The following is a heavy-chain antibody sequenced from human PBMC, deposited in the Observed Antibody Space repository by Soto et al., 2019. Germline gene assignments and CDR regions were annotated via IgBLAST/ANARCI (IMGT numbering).Heavy chain of an antibody. CDR2: ISGSGGST. J-gene: IGHJ4*02. V-gene: IGHV3-23*01. Sequence: PGGSLRLSCAASGFTFSSYAMSWVRQAPGKGLEWVSAISGSGGSTYYADSVKGRFTISRDNSKNTLYLQMNSLRAEDTAVYYCAKDPYDFWSGYYKMRSNYFDYCGQGTLVTVSS. D-gene: IGHD3-3*01. CDR1: GFTFSSYA. CDR3: AKDPYDFWSGYYKMRSNYFDY.